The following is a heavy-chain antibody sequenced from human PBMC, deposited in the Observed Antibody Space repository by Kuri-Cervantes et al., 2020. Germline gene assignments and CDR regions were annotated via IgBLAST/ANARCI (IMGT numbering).Heavy chain of an antibody. CDR1: GGSISSSSYY. CDR3: ARHGRTSIAVAGTKRGGRTDAFDI. J-gene: IGHJ3*02. D-gene: IGHD6-19*01. CDR2: IYNSGST. Sequence: SETLSLTCTVSGGSISSSSYYWGWIRQPPGKGLEWIGYIYNSGSTDYNPSLKSRVTISVDTSKNQFSLKLSSVTAADTAVYYCARHGRTSIAVAGTKRGGRTDAFDIWGQGTMVTVSS. V-gene: IGHV4-61*05.